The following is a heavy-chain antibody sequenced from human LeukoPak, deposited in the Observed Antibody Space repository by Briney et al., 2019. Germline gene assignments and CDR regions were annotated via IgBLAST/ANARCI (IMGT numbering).Heavy chain of an antibody. CDR1: GFTFSSYG. CDR3: AKELAATIGVVGDY. J-gene: IGHJ4*02. CDR2: ISYDGSNK. V-gene: IGHV3-30*18. Sequence: GGSLRLSCAASGFTFSSYGMHWVRQAPGKGLEWVAVISYDGSNKYYADSVKGRFTISRDNSKNTLYLQMNSLRAEDTAVYYCAKELAATIGVVGDYWGQGTLVTVSS. D-gene: IGHD5-12*01.